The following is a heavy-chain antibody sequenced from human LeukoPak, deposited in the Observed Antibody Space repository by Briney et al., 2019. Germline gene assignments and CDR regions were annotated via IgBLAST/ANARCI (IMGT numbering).Heavy chain of an antibody. V-gene: IGHV1-18*01. Sequence: ASVKVSCKASGYTFTSYGISWVRQAPGQGLEWMGWISAHNGNTNYAQKLQGRVTMTRDTSISTAYMELSRLRSDDTAVYYCARLTYYDFWSGYNYAFDIWGQGTMVTVSS. J-gene: IGHJ3*02. CDR1: GYTFTSYG. D-gene: IGHD3-3*01. CDR3: ARLTYYDFWSGYNYAFDI. CDR2: ISAHNGNT.